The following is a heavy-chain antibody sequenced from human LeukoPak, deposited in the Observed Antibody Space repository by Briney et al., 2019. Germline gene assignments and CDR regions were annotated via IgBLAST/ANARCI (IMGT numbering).Heavy chain of an antibody. D-gene: IGHD5-12*01. CDR2: ISSSSSYI. Sequence: GGSLRLSCAASGFTFSSYSMNWVRQAPGKGLEWVSSISSSSSYIYYADSVKGRFTISRDNAKNSLYLPMNSLRAEDTAVYYCARVLAPAVPSFDYWGQGTLVTVSS. J-gene: IGHJ4*02. V-gene: IGHV3-21*01. CDR1: GFTFSSYS. CDR3: ARVLAPAVPSFDY.